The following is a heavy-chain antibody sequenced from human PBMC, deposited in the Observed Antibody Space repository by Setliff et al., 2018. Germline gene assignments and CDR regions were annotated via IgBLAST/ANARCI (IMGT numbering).Heavy chain of an antibody. D-gene: IGHD3-10*01. J-gene: IGHJ4*02. Sequence: PSETLSLTCTVSGDSISSTSYQWGWVRQPPGKGPEWIGSIYYTGTAYYNPSLKSRVTISVDTSKNQFSLQVTSLAATDTALYFCARHEFVGGYYGSVTYRHFDYWGQGILVTV. V-gene: IGHV4-39*01. CDR2: IYYTGTA. CDR3: ARHEFVGGYYGSVTYRHFDY. CDR1: GDSISSTSYQ.